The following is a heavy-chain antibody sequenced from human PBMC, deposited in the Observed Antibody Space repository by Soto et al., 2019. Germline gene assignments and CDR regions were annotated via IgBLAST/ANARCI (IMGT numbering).Heavy chain of an antibody. Sequence: GASVKVSCKASGYTFTSYAMHWGRQAPGQRLEWMGWINAGNGNTKYSQKFQGRVTITRDTSASTAYIGLISLRSVDTVVYYCARSYTEYYFDYWGQGSLVTVSS. J-gene: IGHJ4*02. CDR1: GYTFTSYA. V-gene: IGHV1-3*01. CDR3: ARSYTEYYFDY. D-gene: IGHD4-4*01. CDR2: INAGNGNT.